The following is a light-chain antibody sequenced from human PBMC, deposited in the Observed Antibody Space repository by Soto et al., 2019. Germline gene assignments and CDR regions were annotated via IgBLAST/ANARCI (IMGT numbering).Light chain of an antibody. CDR2: VAS. J-gene: IGKJ1*01. CDR3: LQDYNYPWT. Sequence: AIKMTQSPSSLSASVEDRVTITCGASRNIRNDLSWYQQKPGKPPKVLIYVASRLHDAVSSRFSGSGSGTDFTLTISSLQPEDSATYYCLQDYNYPWTFGQGTKVEIK. CDR1: RNIRND. V-gene: IGKV1-6*02.